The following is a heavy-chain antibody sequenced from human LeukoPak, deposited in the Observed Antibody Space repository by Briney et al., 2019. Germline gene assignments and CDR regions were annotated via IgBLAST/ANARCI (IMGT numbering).Heavy chain of an antibody. CDR2: IKQDGSEK. CDR1: GFTSSSYW. Sequence: GGSLRLSCAASGFTSSSYWMHWVRQAPGKGLEWVANIKQDGSEKYYVDSVKGRFTISRDNAKNSLYLQMNSLRAEDTAVYYCARDSDHVRDYWGQGTLVTVSS. V-gene: IGHV3-7*01. J-gene: IGHJ4*02. D-gene: IGHD3-10*01. CDR3: ARDSDHVRDY.